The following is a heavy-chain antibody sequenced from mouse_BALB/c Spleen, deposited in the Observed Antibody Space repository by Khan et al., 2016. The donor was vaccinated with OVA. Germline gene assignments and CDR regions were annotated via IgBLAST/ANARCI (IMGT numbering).Heavy chain of an antibody. CDR2: INPSNNYT. Sequence: VQLQQSGAELARPGASVKMSCKASGYTFTSYTIHWIRQRPGQGLEWIGHINPSNNYTKYNQNFKDKATLTADKSSTTAYLQLSSLTSEDTAVYYCVREGAAYRSGGWFAYWGQGTLVTVSA. CDR3: VREGAAYRSGGWFAY. V-gene: IGHV1-4*01. CDR1: GYTFTSYT. D-gene: IGHD2-14*01. J-gene: IGHJ3*01.